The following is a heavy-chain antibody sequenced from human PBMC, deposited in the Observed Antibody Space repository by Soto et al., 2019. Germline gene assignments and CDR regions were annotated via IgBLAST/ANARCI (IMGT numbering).Heavy chain of an antibody. V-gene: IGHV3-21*01. CDR1: GFTFSLYS. Sequence: PGGSLRLSCEASGFTFSLYSMVWVRQAPGEGLEWVSSISSISSYIYYADSLKGRISISRDNAKNSLYLQMDSLRVEDTATYYCVRARATDSRPDYWGQGTLVTVSS. CDR3: VRARATDSRPDY. J-gene: IGHJ4*02. CDR2: ISSISSYI. D-gene: IGHD3-22*01.